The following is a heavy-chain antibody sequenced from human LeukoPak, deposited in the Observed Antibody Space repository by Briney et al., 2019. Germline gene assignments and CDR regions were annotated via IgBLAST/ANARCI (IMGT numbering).Heavy chain of an antibody. Sequence: SETLSLTCTVPGDSISNPYYWGWIRQPPGKGLEWIGSISHSGSTFYTPSLRSRVTISLDTSKNQFSLKLNSVTAADTAVYYCARDTWKDYYYYFMDVWGKGTTVTVSS. CDR3: ARDTWKDYYYYFMDV. D-gene: IGHD1-1*01. CDR1: GDSISNPYY. J-gene: IGHJ6*03. CDR2: ISHSGST. V-gene: IGHV4-38-2*02.